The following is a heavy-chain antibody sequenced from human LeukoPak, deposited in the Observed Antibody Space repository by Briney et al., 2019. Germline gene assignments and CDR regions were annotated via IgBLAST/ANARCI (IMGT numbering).Heavy chain of an antibody. CDR2: ISYDGSNK. Sequence: GGSLRLSCAASGLTFSNHAMSWVRQAPGKGLEWVAVISYDGSNKYYADSVKGRFTISRDNSKNTLYLQMNSLRAEDTAVYYCEAVAADFDYWGQGTLVTVSS. D-gene: IGHD6-19*01. J-gene: IGHJ4*02. CDR3: EAVAADFDY. CDR1: GLTFSNHA. V-gene: IGHV3-30-3*01.